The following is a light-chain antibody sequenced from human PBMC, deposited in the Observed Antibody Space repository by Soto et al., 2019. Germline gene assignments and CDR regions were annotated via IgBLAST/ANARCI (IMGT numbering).Light chain of an antibody. CDR1: QSIKDN. V-gene: IGKV3-15*01. CDR3: QQYDYWPPYT. J-gene: IGKJ2*01. CDR2: GAS. Sequence: EIVMTQSPATLSVSPGDRAIVSCRASQSIKDNLAWYQQTPGRAPRLLIYGASIRATGVPARFSGSGSGTEFTLTISSLQSEDFAVYYCQQYDYWPPYTFGQGTKVEIK.